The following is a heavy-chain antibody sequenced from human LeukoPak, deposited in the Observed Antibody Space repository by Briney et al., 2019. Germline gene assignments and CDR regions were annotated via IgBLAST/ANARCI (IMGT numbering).Heavy chain of an antibody. CDR3: ARGEVAAAGIALSPDY. D-gene: IGHD6-13*01. CDR1: GGTFSSYA. V-gene: IGHV1-69*01. J-gene: IGHJ4*02. CDR2: IIPIFGTA. Sequence: GSSVKVSCKASGGTFSSYAISWVRQAPGQGLEWMGGIIPIFGTANYAQKFQGRVTITADESTSTAYMELSSLRSEDTAVYYCARGEVAAAGIALSPDYWGQGTLVTVSS.